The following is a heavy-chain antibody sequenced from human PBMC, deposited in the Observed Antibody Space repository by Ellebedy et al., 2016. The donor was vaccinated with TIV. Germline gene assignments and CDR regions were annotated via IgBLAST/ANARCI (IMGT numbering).Heavy chain of an antibody. CDR3: ARLGVIAAAGASDS. CDR1: GFTFSGYY. CDR2: ISYSGDVI. Sequence: GESLKISCAASGFTFSGYYMSWFRQAPGKGPEWVSYISYSGDVIYYADSVKGRFTTSRDNAGNSLYLQMNSLRAEDTAVYYCARLGVIAAAGASDSWGQGTLVIVSS. J-gene: IGHJ4*02. V-gene: IGHV3-11*01. D-gene: IGHD6-13*01.